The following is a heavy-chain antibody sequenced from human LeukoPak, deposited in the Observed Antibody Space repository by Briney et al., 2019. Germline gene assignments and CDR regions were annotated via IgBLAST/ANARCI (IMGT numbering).Heavy chain of an antibody. J-gene: IGHJ3*02. CDR1: GFTFSSYN. V-gene: IGHV3-48*01. D-gene: IGHD3-10*01. CDR3: AKDLWWFGEFPNAFEN. CDR2: ISSSSNII. Sequence: KAGGSLRLSCTASGFTFSSYNMNWVRQAPGKGLEWISYISSSSNIIYYSDSVKGRFTISRDNSKNTLYLQMNSLRAEDTAIYYCAKDLWWFGEFPNAFENWGQGTMVTGSS.